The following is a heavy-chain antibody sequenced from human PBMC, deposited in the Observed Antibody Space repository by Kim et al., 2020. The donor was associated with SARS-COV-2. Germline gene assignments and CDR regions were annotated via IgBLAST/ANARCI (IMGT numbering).Heavy chain of an antibody. D-gene: IGHD3-10*01. V-gene: IGHV1-2*06. Sequence: ASVKVSCKSSGYTFSGYYMAWVRQAPGQGLEWMGRINPNSGADYAHKFQDRVTMTTDKSSRTAYMEMTGLRADDTAVYYCARDPSAYFGGGMDVWGQGTTVTVSS. CDR2: INPNSGA. CDR3: ARDPSAYFGGGMDV. J-gene: IGHJ6*02. CDR1: GYTFSGYY.